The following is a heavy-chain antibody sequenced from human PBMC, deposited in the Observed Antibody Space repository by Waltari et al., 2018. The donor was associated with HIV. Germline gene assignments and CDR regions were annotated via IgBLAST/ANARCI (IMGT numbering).Heavy chain of an antibody. J-gene: IGHJ5*02. CDR1: GLRFSVYN. CDR3: ARGPSSGWSWFDP. CDR2: IGSLQNFI. D-gene: IGHD6-19*01. Sequence: EVRLLESGGGLVRPGGSLSLSCAASGLRFSVYNMNWVRQGPGKGLEWVASIGSLQNFIHYADSVKGRFTASRDNAKNSLYLQMNSLTAEDTAVYYCARGPSSGWSWFDPWGQGTLVTVSS. V-gene: IGHV3-21*01.